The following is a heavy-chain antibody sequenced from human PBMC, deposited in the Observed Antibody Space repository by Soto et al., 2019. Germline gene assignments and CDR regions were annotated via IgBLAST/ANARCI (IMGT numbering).Heavy chain of an antibody. CDR2: IGSGDT. Sequence: QVQLVQSGAEVKKPGASVKVSCKASGYTFASYAISWMRQAPGQGLEWMGRIGSGDTNYAQKLQGRVTMTTDTSTNTAYMELRSLRSDDTALYYCARENDPYGFDLWGQGTMVTVSS. CDR1: GYTFASYA. V-gene: IGHV1-18*01. J-gene: IGHJ3*01. CDR3: ARENDPYGFDL.